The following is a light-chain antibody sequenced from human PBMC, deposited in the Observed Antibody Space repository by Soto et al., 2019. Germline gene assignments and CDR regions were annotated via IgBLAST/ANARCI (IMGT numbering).Light chain of an antibody. CDR1: QTISSW. Sequence: DIHMTQSPSTLSGSVGDRVTITCRASQTISSWLAWYQQKPGKAPKLLIYKASTLKSGVPSRFSGSGSGKEFTLTIRSLQPDDFGTYSCQNYHSYSEGFGQGTKV. J-gene: IGKJ1*01. V-gene: IGKV1-5*03. CDR2: KAS. CDR3: QNYHSYSEG.